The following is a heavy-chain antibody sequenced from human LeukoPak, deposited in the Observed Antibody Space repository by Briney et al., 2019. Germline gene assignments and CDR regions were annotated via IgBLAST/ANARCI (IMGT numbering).Heavy chain of an antibody. D-gene: IGHD3-22*01. CDR2: ISSSGSTI. Sequence: GGSLRLSCAASGFTFSDYYMSWIRQAPGKGLEWVSYISSSGSTIYYADSVKGRFTISRDNAKNSLYLQMNSLRAEDTAVYYCARATPTMIVVVDYYMDVWGKGTTVTVSS. CDR1: GFTFSDYY. J-gene: IGHJ6*03. V-gene: IGHV3-11*04. CDR3: ARATPTMIVVVDYYMDV.